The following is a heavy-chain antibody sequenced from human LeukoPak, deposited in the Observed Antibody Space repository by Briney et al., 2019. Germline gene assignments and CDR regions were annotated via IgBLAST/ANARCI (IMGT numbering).Heavy chain of an antibody. CDR2: IYYSGST. V-gene: IGHV4-59*01. CDR1: GGSISRYY. J-gene: IGHJ4*02. D-gene: IGHD3-22*01. Sequence: SETLSFTCTVSGGSISRYYWSWIRQPPGKGLEWIGYIYYSGSTNHNPSLKSRVTISIDTSKNQFSLKLSSVTAADTAVYYCSSDYGKNWGQGTLVTVSS. CDR3: SSDYGKN.